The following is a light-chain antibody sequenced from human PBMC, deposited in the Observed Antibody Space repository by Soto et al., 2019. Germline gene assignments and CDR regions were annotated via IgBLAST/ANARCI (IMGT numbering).Light chain of an antibody. Sequence: QSALTQPASVSGSPGQWITISCTGTSSDVGGYNYVSWYQQPPGKAPKLMIYEVSNRPSGVSNRFSGSKSGNTASLTISGLQAEDEADYYCSSYTSSSSLGVFGTGTKV. CDR2: EVS. V-gene: IGLV2-14*03. CDR1: SSDVGGYNY. CDR3: SSYTSSSSLGV. J-gene: IGLJ1*01.